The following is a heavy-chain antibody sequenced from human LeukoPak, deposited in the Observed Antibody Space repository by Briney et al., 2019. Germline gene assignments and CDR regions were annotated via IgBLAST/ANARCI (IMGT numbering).Heavy chain of an antibody. D-gene: IGHD4-23*01. V-gene: IGHV3-74*01. J-gene: IGHJ4*02. CDR1: GFTFSSYW. Sequence: GGSLRLSCAASGFTFSSYWMNWVRQAPGKGLVWVSRIASDGSSTTYADSVKGRFSIFRDNAKNTLYLQMNSLRVEDTAVYYCARGRPHGNDYWGQGTLVTASS. CDR2: IASDGSST. CDR3: ARGRPHGNDY.